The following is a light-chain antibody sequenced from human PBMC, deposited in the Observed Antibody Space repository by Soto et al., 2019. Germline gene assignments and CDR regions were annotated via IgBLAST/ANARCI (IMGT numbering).Light chain of an antibody. J-gene: IGKJ1*01. CDR3: HQYYTWPRT. CDR2: GAS. V-gene: IGKV3-15*01. CDR1: QTVTTD. Sequence: EIVMTQSPVTLSVSPGERATLSCRASQTVTTDLAWYQQKPGQAPRLVIHGASTRATDFPARFSGSGSGTELTLTISSLQSEDIAVYYCHQYYTWPRTFGQGTKVEIK.